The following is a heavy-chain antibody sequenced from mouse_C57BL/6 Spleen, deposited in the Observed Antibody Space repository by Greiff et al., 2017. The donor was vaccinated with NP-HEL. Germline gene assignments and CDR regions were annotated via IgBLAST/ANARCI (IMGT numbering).Heavy chain of an antibody. J-gene: IGHJ3*01. Sequence: VQLKESGPELVKPGASVKISCKASGYSFTDYNMNWVKQSNGKSLEWIGVINPNYGTTSYNQQFKGKATLTVDQSSSTAYMQLNSLTSEDSAVDYCARYYGSSPWFAYWGQGTLVTVSA. CDR3: ARYYGSSPWFAY. V-gene: IGHV1-39*01. D-gene: IGHD1-1*01. CDR1: GYSFTDYN. CDR2: INPNYGTT.